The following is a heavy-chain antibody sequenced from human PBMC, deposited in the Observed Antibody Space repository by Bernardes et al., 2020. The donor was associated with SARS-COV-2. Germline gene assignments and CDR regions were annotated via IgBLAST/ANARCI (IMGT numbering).Heavy chain of an antibody. V-gene: IGHV3-23*01. Sequence: GGSLRLSCAASGFTFSSYAMTWVRKAPGKGLEWVSNIGCSGDTTHYADFVKGRFTISRDNSKNTLYLQMNSLRVEDTGVYYCANYYYDGSGLYGMDVWGQGTTVTVSS. J-gene: IGHJ6*02. CDR1: GFTFSSYA. D-gene: IGHD3-22*01. CDR3: ANYYYDGSGLYGMDV. CDR2: IGCSGDTT.